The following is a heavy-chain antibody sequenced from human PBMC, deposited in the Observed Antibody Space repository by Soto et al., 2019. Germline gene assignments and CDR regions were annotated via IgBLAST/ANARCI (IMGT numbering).Heavy chain of an antibody. V-gene: IGHV4-4*02. CDR1: GSSIISSNW. D-gene: IGHD2-21*01. J-gene: IGHJ4*02. CDR2: IYHSGST. CDR3: AKDIYYFDY. Sequence: ATQSLTGTGSGSSIISSNWWSWVRQPPGKGLEWIGEIYHSGSTNYNPSLESRVTISVDKSKNQFSLKLSSLTAADTAVYYCAKDIYYFDYWGQGTLVTVSS.